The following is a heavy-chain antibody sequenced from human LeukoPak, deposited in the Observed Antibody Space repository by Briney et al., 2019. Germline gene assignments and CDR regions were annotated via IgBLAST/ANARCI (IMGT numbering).Heavy chain of an antibody. CDR2: INQDGSEK. J-gene: IGHJ4*02. V-gene: IGHV3-7*01. D-gene: IGHD5-12*01. CDR1: GFTFSSYW. Sequence: GGSLRLSCAASGFTFSSYWMSWVRQAPGKGLEWVANINQDGSEKYYVDSVKGRFTISRDNAKNSVYLQMNSLRAEDTAVYYCARDGGVSGYDLLDYWGQGTLVTVSS. CDR3: ARDGGVSGYDLLDY.